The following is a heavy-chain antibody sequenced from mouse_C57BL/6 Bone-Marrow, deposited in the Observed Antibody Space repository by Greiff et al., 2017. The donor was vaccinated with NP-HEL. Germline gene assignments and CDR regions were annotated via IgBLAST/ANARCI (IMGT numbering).Heavy chain of an antibody. D-gene: IGHD3-2*02. V-gene: IGHV14-4*01. Sequence: VQLQQSGAELVRPGASVKLSCTASGFHIKDDYMHWVKQRPEQGLEWIGWIDPENGATEYASKFQGKATITADPSSNTAYLQLSSLTSEDTAVYYCTARAQAPYWGRGPTLTVST. CDR1: GFHIKDDY. CDR2: IDPENGAT. CDR3: TARAQAPY. J-gene: IGHJ2*01.